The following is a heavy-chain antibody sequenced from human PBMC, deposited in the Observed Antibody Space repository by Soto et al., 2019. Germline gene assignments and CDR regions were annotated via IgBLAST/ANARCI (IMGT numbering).Heavy chain of an antibody. CDR2: INPSGSST. J-gene: IGHJ3*02. CDR3: ARGRIVVVITTHDAFDI. CDR1: GYTFTSYY. V-gene: IGHV1-46*01. D-gene: IGHD3-22*01. Sequence: ASVKVSCKASGYTFTSYYMHCVRQAPGQVLEWMGIINPSGSSTSYAQKFQGRVTMTRDTSTSTVYMELSSLRSEDTAVYYCARGRIVVVITTHDAFDIWGQGTMVTVSS.